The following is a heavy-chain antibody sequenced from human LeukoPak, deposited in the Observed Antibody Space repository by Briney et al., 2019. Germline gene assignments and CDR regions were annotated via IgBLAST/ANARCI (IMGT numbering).Heavy chain of an antibody. CDR3: AKRDAKISGSDSFDI. J-gene: IGHJ3*02. Sequence: GGSLRLSCAGSGFTVRKYGMHWVRQAPGKALEWVAVIWNDGSHENYADSVKGRFTISRDNSENTLYLQMSSLRAEDTAMYFCAKRDAKISGSDSFDIWGQGTMVTVSS. CDR2: IWNDGSHE. CDR1: GFTVRKYG. V-gene: IGHV3-33*06. D-gene: IGHD3-10*01.